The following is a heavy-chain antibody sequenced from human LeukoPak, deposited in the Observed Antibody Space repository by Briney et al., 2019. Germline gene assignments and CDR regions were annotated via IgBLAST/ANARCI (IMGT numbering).Heavy chain of an antibody. V-gene: IGHV1-18*01. D-gene: IGHD4-11*01. J-gene: IGHJ4*02. CDR1: GYTFTSYG. Sequence: ASVKVSCKASGYTFTSYGISWVRQAPGQGLEWMGWISAYNVNTNDAQKLQGRVTMTTDTSTTTAYMELRSRGSDDTAVYYCARVPVSGPGARFDYWGQGTLVTVSS. CDR2: ISAYNVNT. CDR3: ARVPVSGPGARFDY.